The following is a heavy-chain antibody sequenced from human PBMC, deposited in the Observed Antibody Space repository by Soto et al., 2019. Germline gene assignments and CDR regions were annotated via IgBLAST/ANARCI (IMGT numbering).Heavy chain of an antibody. V-gene: IGHV4-34*01. Sequence: QVQLQQWGAGLLKPSETMSLTCAVYGGSFSGYYWSWIRQPPGKGLEWIGEINHSGSTNSNPSLKRRVTISVDTSKNQFSLKLSAVTAADTAVYYCARWVAVAGRTANYYYYYGMDVWGQGTTVTVSS. CDR2: INHSGST. CDR3: ARWVAVAGRTANYYYYYGMDV. D-gene: IGHD6-19*01. J-gene: IGHJ6*02. CDR1: GGSFSGYY.